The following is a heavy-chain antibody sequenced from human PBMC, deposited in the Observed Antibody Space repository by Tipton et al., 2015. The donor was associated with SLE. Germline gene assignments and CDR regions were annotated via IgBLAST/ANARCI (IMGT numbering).Heavy chain of an antibody. Sequence: QLVQSGGGLVKSGGSLRLSCAASGFTFSSYTMNWVRQAPGQGLEWVSAIGGSDAGTSYADSVKGRFTISRDNSNNTLYLQMNSLTAEDTAVYYCAKGLTSPLTVGPSHYMDVWGKGTTVTVSS. CDR1: GFTFSSYT. D-gene: IGHD3/OR15-3a*01. CDR3: AKGLTSPLTVGPSHYMDV. J-gene: IGHJ6*03. V-gene: IGHV3-23*04. CDR2: IGGSDAGT.